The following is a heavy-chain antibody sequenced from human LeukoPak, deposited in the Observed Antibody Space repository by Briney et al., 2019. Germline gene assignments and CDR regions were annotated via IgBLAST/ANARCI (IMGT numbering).Heavy chain of an antibody. CDR2: ISGSGGST. J-gene: IGHJ4*02. V-gene: IGHV3-23*01. D-gene: IGHD2-15*01. CDR1: GFTFSSHY. Sequence: VGSLRLSCAASGFTFSSHYMSWVRQAPGKGLEWVSAISGSGGSTYYADSVKGRFTISRDNPQNTLFLQINSLRAEDTAVYFCASHGLGYCSGGSCFDYWGQGTLVTVPS. CDR3: ASHGLGYCSGGSCFDY.